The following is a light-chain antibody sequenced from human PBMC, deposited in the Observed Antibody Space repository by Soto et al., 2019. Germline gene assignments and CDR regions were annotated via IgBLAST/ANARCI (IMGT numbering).Light chain of an antibody. V-gene: IGKV3-15*01. CDR1: HSVNSH. CDR2: GAS. CDR3: KQYKNWPL. J-gene: IGKJ5*01. Sequence: TQSPGTVSLSPGERATLSCRTSHSVNSHVAWYQQKPGQAPSLLLYGASTRATGIPVRFSRSGFGTEFTPTIRSMKSEDFAVYYCKQYKNWPLVGTGTRREIK.